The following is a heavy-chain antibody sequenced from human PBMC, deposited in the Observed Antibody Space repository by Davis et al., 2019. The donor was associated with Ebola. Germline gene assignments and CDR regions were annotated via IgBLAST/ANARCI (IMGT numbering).Heavy chain of an antibody. D-gene: IGHD2-2*01. CDR1: GFTFSDYY. V-gene: IGHV3-11*01. CDR3: ARNLKVPKGYYYGMDV. CDR2: ISSSGSTI. J-gene: IGHJ6*02. Sequence: EGSLRLSCAASGFTFSDYYMNWIRQAPGKGLEWVSYISSSGSTIYYADSVKGRFTISRDNAKNSLYLQMNSLRAEDTAVYYCARNLKVPKGYYYGMDVWGQGTTVTVSS.